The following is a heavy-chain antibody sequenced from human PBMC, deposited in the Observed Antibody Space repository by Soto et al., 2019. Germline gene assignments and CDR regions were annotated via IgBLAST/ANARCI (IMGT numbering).Heavy chain of an antibody. Sequence: SETLSLTCAVSGYSISSSNWWGWVRQPPGKGLEWIGYIYYSGSTYYNPSLKSRVTMSVDTSKNQFSLKLSSVTAVDTAVYYCARTVGATNNWFDPWGQGTLVTVSS. CDR3: ARTVGATNNWFDP. CDR2: IYYSGST. J-gene: IGHJ5*02. CDR1: GYSISSSNW. D-gene: IGHD1-26*01. V-gene: IGHV4-28*01.